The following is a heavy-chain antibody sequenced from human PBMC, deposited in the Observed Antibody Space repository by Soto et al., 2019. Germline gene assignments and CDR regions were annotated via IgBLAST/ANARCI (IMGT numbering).Heavy chain of an antibody. CDR3: SRRAPAGVDP. Sequence: SETLSLTCTVSGASISRSPYCWAWIRQPPGKGPEWVGSLCYSGNYYRPSLKSRVTISVDTSKNQLSLNLTSVTAADTAISYRSRRAPAGVDPWGQGTLVTVSS. CDR2: LCYSGN. J-gene: IGHJ5*02. CDR1: GASISRSPYC. D-gene: IGHD3-10*01. V-gene: IGHV4-39*01.